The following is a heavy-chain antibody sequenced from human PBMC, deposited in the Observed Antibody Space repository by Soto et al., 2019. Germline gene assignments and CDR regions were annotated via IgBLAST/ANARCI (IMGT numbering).Heavy chain of an antibody. V-gene: IGHV3-30*18. CDR3: AKEGGKYYGLFDY. D-gene: IGHD3-10*01. CDR2: ISYDGNNK. J-gene: IGHJ4*02. CDR1: GFTFSSYA. Sequence: QTGGSLRLSCAGSGFTFSSYAMHWVRQAPGKGLEWVALISYDGNNKYYTDSVKGRFIISRDNSKKTLYLQMNSLSSEDTAVYYCAKEGGKYYGLFDYWGQGTLVTVSS.